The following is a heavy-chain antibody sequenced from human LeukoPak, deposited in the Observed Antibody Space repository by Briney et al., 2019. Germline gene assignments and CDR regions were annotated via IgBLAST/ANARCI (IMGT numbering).Heavy chain of an antibody. V-gene: IGHV3-15*05. CDR2: IKRKTDGGTT. Sequence: GGSLRLSCAASGFIFSNAWMTWVRQAPGKGLEWVGRIKRKTDGGTTDYAAPVKGRFTISRDNAENKLYLQMNSLRVEDTAVYYCARVALSQGLDAWGQGTLVTVSS. J-gene: IGHJ5*02. CDR3: ARVALSQGLDA. CDR1: GFIFSNAW. D-gene: IGHD3-10*01.